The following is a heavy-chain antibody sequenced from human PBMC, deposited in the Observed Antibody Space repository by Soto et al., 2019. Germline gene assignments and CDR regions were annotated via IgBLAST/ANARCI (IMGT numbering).Heavy chain of an antibody. CDR2: IIPMFGIT. J-gene: IGHJ4*02. D-gene: IGHD3-16*01. Sequence: QVQLVQSGADVKKPGSSVKVSCKASGATFSSSTFTWVRQAPGQGLEWMGRIIPMFGITNSAQKFQGRLGMTADEATYTVFMDMGCLRSDDTAIYYCATGALRFGGVLKAWGQGTLVNLSS. CDR3: ATGALRFGGVLKA. CDR1: GATFSSST. V-gene: IGHV1-69*02.